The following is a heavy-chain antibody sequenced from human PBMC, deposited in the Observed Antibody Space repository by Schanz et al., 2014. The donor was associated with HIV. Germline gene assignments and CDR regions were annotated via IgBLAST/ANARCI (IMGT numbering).Heavy chain of an antibody. CDR2: ISYDGSNK. CDR1: GFTFSTYG. J-gene: IGHJ4*02. CDR3: TVSPAQVGGY. D-gene: IGHD1-26*01. Sequence: QVQLVESGGGVVQPGRSLRLSCAASGFTFSTYGMHWVRQGPGKGLEWVAFISYDGSNKYYADSVQGRFTISRDNAKNSLYLQMNSLRAEDTAMYYCTVSPAQVGGYWGQGTLVTVSS. V-gene: IGHV3-30*03.